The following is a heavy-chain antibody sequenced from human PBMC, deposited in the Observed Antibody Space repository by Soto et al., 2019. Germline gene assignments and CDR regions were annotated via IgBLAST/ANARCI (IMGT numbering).Heavy chain of an antibody. Sequence: GGSLRLSCAASEFSCSNYAMTWVRQAPGKGLEWVSVISGNAVSTFYADSVKGRFTISRDNSNSMLYLQMSSLRVEDTAIYYCAKNIAGAARALDYWGPGTLVTVSS. CDR3: AKNIAGAARALDY. V-gene: IGHV3-23*01. J-gene: IGHJ4*02. CDR1: EFSCSNYA. D-gene: IGHD6-6*01. CDR2: ISGNAVST.